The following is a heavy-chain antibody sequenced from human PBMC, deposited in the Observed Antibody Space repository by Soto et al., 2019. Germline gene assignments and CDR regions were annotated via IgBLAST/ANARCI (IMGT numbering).Heavy chain of an antibody. J-gene: IGHJ6*03. V-gene: IGHV3-23*01. CDR3: AKVGGGGTSYYMDV. CDR2: IGASGSGT. D-gene: IGHD3-16*01. CDR1: GFTFSTNA. Sequence: GGSLRLSCAASGFTFSTNAMRWVRQAPGKGLEWVSAIGASGSGTYYADSVKGRFTIARDNSKSTLFLQMSSLTADDTAIYYCAKVGGGGTSYYMDVWGKGTTVTVSS.